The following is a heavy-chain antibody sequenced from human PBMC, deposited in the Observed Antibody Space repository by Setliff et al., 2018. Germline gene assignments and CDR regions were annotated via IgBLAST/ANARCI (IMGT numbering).Heavy chain of an antibody. Sequence: SETLSLTCGGYGGSISDYYWSWIRQPPGKGLEWIGEINHSGSTNYNPSLKSRGTISVDTSKNQFSLKRSSVTAADTAVYYCARAYSYYYYYMDVWGKGTTVTVSS. V-gene: IGHV4-34*01. J-gene: IGHJ6*03. CDR1: GGSISDYY. D-gene: IGHD4-4*01. CDR2: INHSGST. CDR3: ARAYSYYYYYMDV.